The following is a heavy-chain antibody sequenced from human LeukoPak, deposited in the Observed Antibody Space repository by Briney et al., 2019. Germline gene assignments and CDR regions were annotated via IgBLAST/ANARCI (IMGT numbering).Heavy chain of an antibody. CDR1: GGSFSGYY. D-gene: IGHD4-23*01. CDR3: ARGRLRWRYFDY. V-gene: IGHV4-34*01. Sequence: SETLSLTCDVYGGSFSGYYWSWIRQPPGKGLEWIGEINHSGSTNYNPSLKSRVTISVDTSKNQFSLKLSSVTAADTAVYYCARGRLRWRYFDYWGQGTLVTVSS. J-gene: IGHJ4*02. CDR2: INHSGST.